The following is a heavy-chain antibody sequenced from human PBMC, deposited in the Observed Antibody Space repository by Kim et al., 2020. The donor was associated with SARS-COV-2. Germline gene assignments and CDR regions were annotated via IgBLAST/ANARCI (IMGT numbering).Heavy chain of an antibody. CDR2: IYYSGSP. CDR1: GCSISSYY. CDR3: ARDRTRYYYGMDV. Sequence: SETLSLTCTVSGCSISSYYWSWIRQPPGKGLEWIGYIYYSGSPNYNPSLKSRDTISVDTSNNQFSLKLSSVTAADTAGYYCARDRTRYYYGMDVWGQGTTVTVSS. V-gene: IGHV4-59*13. J-gene: IGHJ6*02.